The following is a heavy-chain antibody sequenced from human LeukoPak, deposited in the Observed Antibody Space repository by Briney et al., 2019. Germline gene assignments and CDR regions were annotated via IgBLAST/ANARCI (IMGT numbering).Heavy chain of an antibody. CDR1: GGSISSYY. J-gene: IGHJ4*02. V-gene: IGHV4-59*08. Sequence: SETLSLTCTVSGGSISSYYWSWTRQPPGKGLEWIAFISYSGRTNYNPSLKSRVTISVDTSKNQFSLKLTSVTAADTAVYYCARHGDYYDSTTPDFDYWGQGTLVTVSS. CDR3: ARHGDYYDSTTPDFDY. D-gene: IGHD3-22*01. CDR2: ISYSGRT.